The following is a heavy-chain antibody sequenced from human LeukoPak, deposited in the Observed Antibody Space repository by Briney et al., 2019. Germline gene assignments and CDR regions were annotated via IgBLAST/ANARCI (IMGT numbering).Heavy chain of an antibody. CDR2: IHHSGRT. CDR1: GGSFSGYY. CDR3: ARRVGRWFGERAYYYNYMDV. D-gene: IGHD3-10*01. Sequence: SETLSLTCAVYGGSFSGYYWSWIRQPPGKGLEWIGEIHHSGRTNYNPSLKSRVTLSVDTSKNQFSLRLSSVTAADTAVYYCARRVGRWFGERAYYYNYMDVWGKGTTVTISS. J-gene: IGHJ6*03. V-gene: IGHV4-34*01.